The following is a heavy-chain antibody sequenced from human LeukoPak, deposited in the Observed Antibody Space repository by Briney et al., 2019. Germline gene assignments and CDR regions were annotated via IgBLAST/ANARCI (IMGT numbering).Heavy chain of an antibody. CDR1: GFIFDDYA. V-gene: IGHV3-9*01. CDR3: ARAIGVTCISTSCYSFDY. J-gene: IGHJ4*02. CDR2: ISWNSGSI. D-gene: IGHD2-2*02. Sequence: PGGSLRLSCAASGFIFDDYAIHWVRQAPGKGLEWVSGISWNSGSIAYADSVKGRFTISRDNAKNSLYLQMNSLRAEDTALYYCARAIGVTCISTSCYSFDYWGQGTLVTVS.